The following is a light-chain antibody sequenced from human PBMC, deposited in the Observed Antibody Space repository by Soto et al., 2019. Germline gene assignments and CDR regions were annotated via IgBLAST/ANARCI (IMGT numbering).Light chain of an antibody. Sequence: ININHSPSTVSASVGDRVTITCRASQSVGGTLAWYQQKPGKAPKLPIYDASSLERGVPSRFSGSGSETEFTLSISSLQPEDFATYCCQQIYSAPLTFGGGPNVDIK. J-gene: IGKJ4*01. V-gene: IGKV1-5*01. CDR2: DAS. CDR1: QSVGGT. CDR3: QQIYSAPLT.